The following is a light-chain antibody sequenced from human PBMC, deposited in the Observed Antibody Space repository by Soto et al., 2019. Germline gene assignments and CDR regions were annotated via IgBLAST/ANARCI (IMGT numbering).Light chain of an antibody. J-gene: IGLJ2*01. CDR1: SSDVGGYKY. CDR3: SSYTSSSTVV. V-gene: IGLV2-14*01. Sequence: QSALTQPASVSGSPGQSITISCTGTSSDVGGYKYVSWYQQHPGKVPKLMIYEVSYRPSGISNRFSGSKSGNTASLTISGLQTDDEADYYCSSYTSSSTVVFGGGTKVTVL. CDR2: EVS.